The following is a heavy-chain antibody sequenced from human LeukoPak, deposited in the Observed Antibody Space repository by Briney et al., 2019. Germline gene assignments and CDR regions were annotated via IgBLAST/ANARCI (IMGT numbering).Heavy chain of an antibody. Sequence: ASVKVSCKASGYTFTSYYMHWVRQAPGQGLEWMGIINPSGGSTGYAQKFQGRVTMTRNTSISTAYMELSSLRSEDTAVYYCARGYSYGSHYYYYGMDVWGQGTTVTVSS. CDR2: INPSGGST. D-gene: IGHD5-18*01. V-gene: IGHV1-46*01. CDR3: ARGYSYGSHYYYYGMDV. J-gene: IGHJ6*02. CDR1: GYTFTSYY.